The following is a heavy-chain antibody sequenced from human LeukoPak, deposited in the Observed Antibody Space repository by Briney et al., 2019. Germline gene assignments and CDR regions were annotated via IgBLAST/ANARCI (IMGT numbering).Heavy chain of an antibody. V-gene: IGHV3-30*02. CDR1: GFTFSSYG. J-gene: IGHJ4*02. D-gene: IGHD6-19*01. CDR2: IRYDGSNK. Sequence: GGSLRLSCAASGFTFSSYGMHWVRQAPGKGLEWVAFIRYDGSNKYYADSVKGRFTISRDNSKNTLYLQMNSLRAEDTAVYYCAKEDAPRIAVAAVDYWGQGTLVTVSS. CDR3: AKEDAPRIAVAAVDY.